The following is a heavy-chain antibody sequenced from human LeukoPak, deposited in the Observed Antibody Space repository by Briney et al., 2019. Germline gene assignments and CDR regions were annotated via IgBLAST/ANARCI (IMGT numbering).Heavy chain of an antibody. J-gene: IGHJ1*01. Sequence: GSVKDSCMASGYTFTSYYMHWVRQAPGQGREGMGIINPSGGSTCYAQNFQGGVTMTGHTSTSTVYMELSSQRSENTAVYYCARDPGYDDSSGYPVVGYFQHWGQGTLVTVSS. V-gene: IGHV1-46*01. CDR1: GYTFTSYY. D-gene: IGHD3-22*01. CDR3: ARDPGYDDSSGYPVVGYFQH. CDR2: INPSGGST.